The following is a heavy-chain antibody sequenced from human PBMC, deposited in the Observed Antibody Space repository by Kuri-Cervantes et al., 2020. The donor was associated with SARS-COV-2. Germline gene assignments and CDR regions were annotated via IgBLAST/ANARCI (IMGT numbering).Heavy chain of an antibody. Sequence: SETLSLTCTVSGGSISSSSYYWGWIRQPPGKGLEWIGSIYYSGSTYYNPSLKSRVTISVDTSKNQFSLKLSSVTAADTAVYYCARDEASSGAFDIWGQGTMVTVSS. CDR3: ARDEASSGAFDI. D-gene: IGHD3-10*01. CDR1: GGSISSSSYY. V-gene: IGHV4-39*07. CDR2: IYYSGST. J-gene: IGHJ3*02.